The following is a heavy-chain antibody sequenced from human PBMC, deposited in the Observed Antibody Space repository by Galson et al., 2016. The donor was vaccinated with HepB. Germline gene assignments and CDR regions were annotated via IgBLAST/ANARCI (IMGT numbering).Heavy chain of an antibody. CDR2: MSYDGGNK. CDR1: GFTFSNFA. D-gene: IGHD3-10*01. Sequence: SLRLSCAASGFTFSNFAVHWVRQAPGKGLEWVAVMSYDGGNKYYADSVKGRFTISRDNSKNTLFLQMNSLRAEDTAVYYCARDKSGGYYGSGTYLRNYYAVDVWGQGTTVTVSS. CDR3: ARDKSGGYYGSGTYLRNYYAVDV. J-gene: IGHJ6*02. V-gene: IGHV3-30*04.